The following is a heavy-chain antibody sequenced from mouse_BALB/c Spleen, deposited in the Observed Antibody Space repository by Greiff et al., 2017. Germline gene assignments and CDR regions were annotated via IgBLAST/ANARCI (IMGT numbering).Heavy chain of an antibody. CDR1: GFTFSNYW. J-gene: IGHJ4*01. CDR2: IRLKSNNYAT. D-gene: IGHD1-1*02. V-gene: IGHV6-6*02. CDR3: TRAGDYAMDY. Sequence: EVMLVESGGGLVQPGESMKLSCVASGFTFSNYWMNWVRQSPEKGLEWVAEIRLKSNNYATHYAESVKGRFTISRDDSKSSVYLQMNNLRAEDTGIYYCTRAGDYAMDYWGQGTSVTVSS.